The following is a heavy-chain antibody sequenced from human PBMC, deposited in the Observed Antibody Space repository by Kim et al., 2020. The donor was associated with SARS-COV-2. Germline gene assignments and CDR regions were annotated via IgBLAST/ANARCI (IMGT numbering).Heavy chain of an antibody. V-gene: IGHV1-69*13. Sequence: SVKVSCKASGGTFSSYAISWVRQAPGQGLEWMGGIIPIFGTANYAQKFQGRVTITADESTSTAYMELSSLRSEDTAVYYCARGLYGSGIYYYYYYGMDVWGQGTTVTVSS. CDR2: IIPIFGTA. D-gene: IGHD3-10*01. CDR3: ARGLYGSGIYYYYYYGMDV. CDR1: GGTFSSYA. J-gene: IGHJ6*02.